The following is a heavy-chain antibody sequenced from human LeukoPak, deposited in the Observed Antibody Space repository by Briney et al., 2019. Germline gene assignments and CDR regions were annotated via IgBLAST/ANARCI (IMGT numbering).Heavy chain of an antibody. J-gene: IGHJ4*02. D-gene: IGHD2-15*01. CDR3: AREGYCSGGSCYSFDY. V-gene: IGHV1-46*01. CDR2: IYPRDGST. CDR1: GYSFTSNY. Sequence: ASVKVSCKASGYSFTSNYIHWVRQAPGQGLEWMGMIYPRDGSTSYAQKFQGRVTVTRDTSTSTVHMELGGLRSEDTAVYYCAREGYCSGGSCYSFDYWGQGTLVTVSS.